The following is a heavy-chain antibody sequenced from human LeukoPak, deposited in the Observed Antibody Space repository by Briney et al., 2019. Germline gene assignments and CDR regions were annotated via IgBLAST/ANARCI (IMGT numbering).Heavy chain of an antibody. Sequence: VASVKVSCKASGGTFSSYAISWVRQAPGQGLGWMGGIIPIFGTANYAQKFQGRVTITTDESTSTAYMELSSLRSEDTAVYYCATYCTNGVCNFDYWGQGTLVTVSS. CDR2: IIPIFGTA. V-gene: IGHV1-69*05. D-gene: IGHD2-8*01. CDR1: GGTFSSYA. CDR3: ATYCTNGVCNFDY. J-gene: IGHJ4*02.